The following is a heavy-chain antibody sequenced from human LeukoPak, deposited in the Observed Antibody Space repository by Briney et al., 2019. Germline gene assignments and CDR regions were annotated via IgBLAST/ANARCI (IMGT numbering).Heavy chain of an antibody. CDR2: ISTYAGNT. V-gene: IGHV1-18*04. CDR3: AMVRGVIPLFDY. Sequence: ASVKVSCKASGYSFTSYGISWVRQAPGQGLEWMGWISTYAGNTNYAQKVQDRVTMATDSSTSTAYMELRSLRSDDTAVYYCAMVRGVIPLFDYWGQGTLVTVSS. CDR1: GYSFTSYG. D-gene: IGHD3-10*01. J-gene: IGHJ4*02.